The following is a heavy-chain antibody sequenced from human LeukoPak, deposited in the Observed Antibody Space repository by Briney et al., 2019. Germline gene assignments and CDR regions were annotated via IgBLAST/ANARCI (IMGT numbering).Heavy chain of an antibody. V-gene: IGHV3-23*01. D-gene: IGHD6-13*01. J-gene: IGHJ4*02. Sequence: GGSLRLSCAASGFPFSSYSMSWVRQAPGKGLEWVSGIVGTTGTTYYADSVNGRFTISRDKSKNTLYLEMNSLRAEDTAVYYCVKDLSSWLPGVFDYCGQGTLVTVSS. CDR1: GFPFSSYS. CDR3: VKDLSSWLPGVFDY. CDR2: IVGTTGTT.